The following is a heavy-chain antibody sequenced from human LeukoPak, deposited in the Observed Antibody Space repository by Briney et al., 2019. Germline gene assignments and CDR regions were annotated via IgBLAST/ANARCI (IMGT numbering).Heavy chain of an antibody. CDR3: ARDLSYSPDTAMGEPDY. J-gene: IGHJ4*02. V-gene: IGHV3-74*01. CDR1: GFTFSSYW. D-gene: IGHD5-18*01. CDR2: INSDGSST. Sequence: GGSLRLSCAASGFTFSSYWMHWVRQAPGKGPVWVSRINSDGSSTSYADSVKGRFTISRDNAKNTLYLQMNSLRAEDTAVYYCARDLSYSPDTAMGEPDYWGQGTLVTVSS.